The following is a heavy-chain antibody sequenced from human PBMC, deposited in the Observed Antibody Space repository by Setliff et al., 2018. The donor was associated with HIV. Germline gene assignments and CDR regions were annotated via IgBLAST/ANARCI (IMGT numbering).Heavy chain of an antibody. CDR1: GYTFTSYY. Sequence: ASVKVSCKASGYTFTSYYMHWVRQAPGQGLEWMGIINPSGGSTSYAQRFQGRVTMTRDTSTSTVYMELSSLRSEDTAVYYCARIDESITIFGVVSYPMDVWGKGTTVTVSS. J-gene: IGHJ6*03. CDR2: INPSGGST. D-gene: IGHD3-3*01. CDR3: ARIDESITIFGVVSYPMDV. V-gene: IGHV1-46*01.